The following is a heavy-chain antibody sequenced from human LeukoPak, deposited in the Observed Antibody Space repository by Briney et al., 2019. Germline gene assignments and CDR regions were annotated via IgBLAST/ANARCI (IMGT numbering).Heavy chain of an antibody. CDR3: ARDEPVNYYDSSGYYASIDY. Sequence: PGGSLRLSCEASGFTFSSYEMNWVRQAPGKGLEWVSYISSSGSTIYYADSVKGRFTISRDNAKNSLYLQMNSLRGEDTAVYYCARDEPVNYYDSSGYYASIDYWGQGTLVTVSS. J-gene: IGHJ4*02. D-gene: IGHD3-22*01. CDR1: GFTFSSYE. V-gene: IGHV3-48*03. CDR2: ISSSGSTI.